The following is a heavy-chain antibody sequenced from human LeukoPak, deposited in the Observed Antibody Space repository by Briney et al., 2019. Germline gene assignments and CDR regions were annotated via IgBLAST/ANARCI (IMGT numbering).Heavy chain of an antibody. Sequence: GASVKVSCKASGYTFTGYYMHWVRQAPGQGVEWMGWINPNRGGTNYAQKFQGRVTMTEDTSTDTASMELSSLRSEDTAVYYCATGAISSGWRDFDYWGQGTLVTVSS. V-gene: IGHV1-2*02. D-gene: IGHD6-19*01. CDR2: INPNRGGT. J-gene: IGHJ4*02. CDR3: ATGAISSGWRDFDY. CDR1: GYTFTGYY.